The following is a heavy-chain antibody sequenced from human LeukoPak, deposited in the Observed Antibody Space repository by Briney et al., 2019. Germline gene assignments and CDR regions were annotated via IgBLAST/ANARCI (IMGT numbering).Heavy chain of an antibody. CDR2: VYYSGTT. CDR1: GGSVSSSSSY. V-gene: IGHV4-39*01. Sequence: PSETLSLTCTVSGGSVSSSSSYWAWIRQPPGRGLEWIGSVYYSGTTYCNTSLESRVTISEDTSRNRFSLMLSSVTAADTAVYYCVRQNSDYYYYYLDVWGEGTTVIVS. CDR3: VRQNSDYYYYYLDV. D-gene: IGHD1-7*01. J-gene: IGHJ6*03.